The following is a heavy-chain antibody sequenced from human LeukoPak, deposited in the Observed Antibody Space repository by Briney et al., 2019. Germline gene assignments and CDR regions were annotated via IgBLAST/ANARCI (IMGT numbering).Heavy chain of an antibody. CDR1: GLTFSNYG. J-gene: IGHJ4*02. D-gene: IGHD1-26*01. Sequence: ASVKVSCKASGLTFSNYGITWVRQAPGQGLEWVGWISAYDGNTNYAQKFQGRVTMTTDTSTSTAHMELRSLRYDDTAVYYCARDGRFAAYEPDYWGQGTLVTVSS. CDR3: ARDGRFAAYEPDY. V-gene: IGHV1-18*01. CDR2: ISAYDGNT.